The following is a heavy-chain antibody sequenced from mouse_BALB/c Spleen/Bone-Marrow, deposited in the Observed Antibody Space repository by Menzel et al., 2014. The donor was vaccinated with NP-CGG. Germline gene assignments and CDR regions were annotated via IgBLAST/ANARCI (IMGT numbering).Heavy chain of an antibody. CDR3: ARHYLYYFDY. J-gene: IGHJ2*01. CDR1: GYAFSSSW. D-gene: IGHD5-5*01. V-gene: IGHV1-82*01. Sequence: LVESGASVKISCKASGYAFSSSWMNWVKQRPGQGLEWTGRIYPGDGDTNYNGKFKGKATLTADKSSSTAYMQLSSLTSVDSAVYFCARHYLYYFDYWGQGTTLTVSS. CDR2: IYPGDGDT.